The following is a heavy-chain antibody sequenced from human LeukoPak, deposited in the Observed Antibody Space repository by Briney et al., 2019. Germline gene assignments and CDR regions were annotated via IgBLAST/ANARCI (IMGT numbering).Heavy chain of an antibody. CDR1: GFTFSSYA. V-gene: IGHV3-23*01. J-gene: IGHJ4*02. Sequence: QPGGSLRLSCAASGFTFSSYAVSWVRQAPGKGLEWVSAISGSGGGTYYADSVKGRFTISRDNSKNTLYLQMSSLSTEDTAVYYCAKTTTGYSSGRYPGWPVDYWGQGTLVSVS. CDR3: AKTTTGYSSGRYPGWPVDY. CDR2: ISGSGGGT. D-gene: IGHD6-19*01.